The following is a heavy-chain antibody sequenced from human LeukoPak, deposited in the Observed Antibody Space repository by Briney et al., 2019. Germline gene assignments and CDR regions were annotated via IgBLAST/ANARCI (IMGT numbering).Heavy chain of an antibody. CDR1: GFTFSNDW. J-gene: IGHJ4*02. V-gene: IGHV3-7*04. D-gene: IGHD5-24*01. Sequence: GGSLRLSCAASGFTFSNDWMNWVRQAPGKGLEWVANIKQDGSKKSYVDSVKGRFTISRDNAKNSLYLQMNSLRAEDTAIYYCTRVGYIDEGIDYWGQGTLVTVSS. CDR3: TRVGYIDEGIDY. CDR2: IKQDGSKK.